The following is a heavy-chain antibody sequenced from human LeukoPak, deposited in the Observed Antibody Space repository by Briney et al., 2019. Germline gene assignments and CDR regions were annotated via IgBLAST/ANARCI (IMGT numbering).Heavy chain of an antibody. Sequence: GGSLRLSCAASGFTVSSNYMSWVRQAPGKGLEWVSVIYSGGSTYYADSVKGRFTISRDNSKNTLYLQMNSLRAEDTAVYYCARDLGSRALGCWGQGTLVTVSS. CDR1: GFTVSSNY. CDR3: ARDLGSRALGC. J-gene: IGHJ4*02. D-gene: IGHD3-16*01. CDR2: IYSGGST. V-gene: IGHV3-53*01.